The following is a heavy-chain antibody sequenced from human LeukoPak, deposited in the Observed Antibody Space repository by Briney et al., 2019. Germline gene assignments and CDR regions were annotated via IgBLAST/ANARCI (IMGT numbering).Heavy chain of an antibody. J-gene: IGHJ3*02. CDR1: GYTFTGYY. CDR3: ARDPVLKRSIAARDHAFDI. D-gene: IGHD6-6*01. Sequence: GASVKVSCKASGYTFTGYYMHWVRQAPGQGLEWMGWINPNSGGTNYAQKFQGRVTMTRDTSISTAYMELSRLRSDDTAVYYCARDPVLKRSIAARDHAFDIWGQGTMVTVSS. V-gene: IGHV1-2*02. CDR2: INPNSGGT.